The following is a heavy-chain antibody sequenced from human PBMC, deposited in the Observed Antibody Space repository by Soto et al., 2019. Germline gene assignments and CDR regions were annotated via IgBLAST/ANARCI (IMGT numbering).Heavy chain of an antibody. CDR1: GYTLTDYY. V-gene: IGHV1-2*02. J-gene: IGHJ6*02. Sequence: QVQVVQSGPEVKKPGASVKVSCKASGYTLTDYYMHWVRQAPGQGLEWMGWINPNNGGTKSAQKSQDRVTMISDTSISTAYMELSRLTSDDTAVYYCARAGVAASGSGEYAMDVWGQGTTVIVSS. CDR2: INPNNGGT. CDR3: ARAGVAASGSGEYAMDV. D-gene: IGHD6-13*01.